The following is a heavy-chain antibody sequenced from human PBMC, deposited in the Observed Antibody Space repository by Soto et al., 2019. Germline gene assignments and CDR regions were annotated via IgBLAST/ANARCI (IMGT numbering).Heavy chain of an antibody. D-gene: IGHD6-13*01. CDR2: IWYDGSNK. Sequence: QVQLVESGGGVVQPGRSLRLSCAASGFTFSSYGMHWVRQAPGKGLEWVAVIWYDGSNKYYADSVKGRFTISRDNSKNTLYLQMNSLRAEDTAVYYCAREIKQQLVRKNYYYYGMDVWGQGTTVTVSS. J-gene: IGHJ6*02. CDR1: GFTFSSYG. CDR3: AREIKQQLVRKNYYYYGMDV. V-gene: IGHV3-33*01.